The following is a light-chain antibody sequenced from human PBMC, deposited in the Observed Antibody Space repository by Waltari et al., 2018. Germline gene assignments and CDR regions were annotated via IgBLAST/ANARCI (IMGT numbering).Light chain of an antibody. CDR1: QSVRND. J-gene: IGKJ2*01. V-gene: IGKV3-11*01. Sequence: EIVLTQSPATLSLSPGERATLSCRASQSVRNDLAWYQQKPGQAPRLLIYDASNKATAIPARFSVSGSGPDFTLTISSLEPEDFAVYYCQQRSNWPLAFGQGTKLEIK. CDR2: DAS. CDR3: QQRSNWPLA.